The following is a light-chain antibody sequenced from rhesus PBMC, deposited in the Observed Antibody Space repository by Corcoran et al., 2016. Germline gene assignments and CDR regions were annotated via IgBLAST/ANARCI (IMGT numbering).Light chain of an antibody. J-gene: IGLJ1*01. CDR1: SSDIGGYNG. V-gene: IGLV2-23*01. CDR3: SSYAGSNTFI. Sequence: QSALTQPPSVSKSPGQSVTISCTGTSSDIGGYNGVSWYKQYSGTAPRLLIYDVSKRPSGVSDRFSGSKSGNTASLSISGLPAEDEADYYCSSYAGSNTFIFGAGTRLTVL. CDR2: DVS.